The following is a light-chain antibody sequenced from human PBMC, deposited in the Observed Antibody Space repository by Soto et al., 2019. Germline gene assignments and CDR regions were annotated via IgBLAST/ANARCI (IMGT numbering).Light chain of an antibody. J-gene: IGKJ1*01. CDR3: QHYNSYDMCK. CDR1: QSISRW. Sequence: DIQMTQSPSTLSASVGDRVTITCRASQSISRWLAWYQQKSGKAPKLLIYGASSLERGVPSRFSGSGSGSEFNLTTSSLQPDDFATYYCQHYNSYDMCKFGQGTTVEIK. V-gene: IGKV1-5*01. CDR2: GAS.